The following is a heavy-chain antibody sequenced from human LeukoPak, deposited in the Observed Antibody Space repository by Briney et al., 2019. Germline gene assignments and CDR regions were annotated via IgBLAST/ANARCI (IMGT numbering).Heavy chain of an antibody. V-gene: IGHV3-53*01. D-gene: IGHD6-13*01. CDR3: ASRIAAAGTGY. Sequence: GGSLRLSCAASGFTVSSNYMSWVRQAPGKGLEWVSVIYSGGSTYYADSVKGRFTISRDNSKNTLYLQMNSLRAEDTDVYYCASRIAAAGTGYWGQGTLVTVSS. CDR2: IYSGGST. CDR1: GFTVSSNY. J-gene: IGHJ4*02.